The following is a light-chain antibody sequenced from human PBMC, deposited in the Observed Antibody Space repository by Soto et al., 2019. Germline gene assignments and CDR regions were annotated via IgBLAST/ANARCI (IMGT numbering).Light chain of an antibody. CDR1: SSDVGSYNL. Sequence: QSVLTQPASVSGSPGQSITISCTGTSSDVGSYNLVSWYQQHPGKAPKLMIYEGSKRPSGVSNRFSGSKPGNTASLTISGLQAEDEADYYCCSYAGSYVFGTGTKLTVL. CDR2: EGS. J-gene: IGLJ1*01. V-gene: IGLV2-23*01. CDR3: CSYAGSYV.